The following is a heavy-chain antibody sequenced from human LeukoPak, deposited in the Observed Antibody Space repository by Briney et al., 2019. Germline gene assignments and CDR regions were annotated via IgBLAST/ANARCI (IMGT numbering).Heavy chain of an antibody. CDR2: ISYDGSNK. V-gene: IGHV3-30-3*01. CDR1: GFTFSSYA. D-gene: IGHD3-3*01. Sequence: GVLRLSCAASGFTFSSYAMHWVRQAPGKGLEWVAVISYDGSNKYYADSVKGRFTISRDNSKNTLYLQMNSLRAEDTAVYYCASWAGNTQSDSWSGPFDYWGQGTLVTVSS. CDR3: ASWAGNTQSDSWSGPFDY. J-gene: IGHJ4*02.